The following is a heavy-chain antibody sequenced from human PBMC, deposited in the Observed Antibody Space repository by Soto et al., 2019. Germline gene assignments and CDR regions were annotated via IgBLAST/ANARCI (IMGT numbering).Heavy chain of an antibody. D-gene: IGHD3-10*01. V-gene: IGHV3-30-3*01. CDR1: GFTFSIYA. Sequence: QVQLVESGGGVVQPGRSLRLSCAASGFTFSIYAMHWVRQAPGKGLEWVTVISYDGGNEYYADSVKGRFTISRDNSKNALFLQMSIVRAEDTAVYYCVRGGYYGSGSYYTLFDHWGQGTLVTVSS. J-gene: IGHJ4*02. CDR2: ISYDGGNE. CDR3: VRGGYYGSGSYYTLFDH.